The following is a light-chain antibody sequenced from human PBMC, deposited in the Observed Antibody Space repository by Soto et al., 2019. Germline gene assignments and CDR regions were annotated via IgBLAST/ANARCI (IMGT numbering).Light chain of an antibody. CDR1: SSDVGAFNY. J-gene: IGLJ1*01. CDR2: DVT. CDR3: SSYTTRNTEV. Sequence: QSVLTQPASVSGSPGQSISISCIGTSSDVGAFNYVSWYHHHPGKAPQLIIYDVTSRPSGVSNRFSASKSGNTASLTISGLQAEDEADYYCSSYTTRNTEVFGTGTKVTVL. V-gene: IGLV2-14*03.